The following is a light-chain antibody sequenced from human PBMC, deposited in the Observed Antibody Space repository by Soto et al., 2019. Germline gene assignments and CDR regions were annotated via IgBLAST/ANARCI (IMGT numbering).Light chain of an antibody. Sequence: QSVLNQPASVSGSPGQSITMSCTGTSSDVGGYNYVSWYQQHPGKAPKLMIYDVSNRPSGVSNRFSGSKSGNTASLTISGLQAEDDADDYCSSYTSSSSLYVSGTGTK. CDR1: SSDVGGYNY. CDR3: SSYTSSSSLYV. J-gene: IGLJ1*01. V-gene: IGLV2-14*01. CDR2: DVS.